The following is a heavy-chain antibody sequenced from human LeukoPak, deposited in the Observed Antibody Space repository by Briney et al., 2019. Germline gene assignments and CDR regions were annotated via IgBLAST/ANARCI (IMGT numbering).Heavy chain of an antibody. Sequence: GGSLRLSCAASGFTFSSYAMHWVRQAPGEGMEWVAVISYDGSNKYYADSVKGRFTISRDNSKNTLYLQMNSLRAEDTAVYYCARGGHWAKDYYYGMDVWGQGTLVTVSS. CDR3: ARGGHWAKDYYYGMDV. D-gene: IGHD3-16*01. CDR1: GFTFSSYA. CDR2: ISYDGSNK. J-gene: IGHJ6*02. V-gene: IGHV3-30-3*01.